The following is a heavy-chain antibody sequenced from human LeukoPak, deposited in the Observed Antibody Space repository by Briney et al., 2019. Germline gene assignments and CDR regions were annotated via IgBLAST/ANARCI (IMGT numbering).Heavy chain of an antibody. CDR2: IYYSGST. J-gene: IGHJ6*02. D-gene: IGHD3-3*01. CDR1: GGSISGYY. Sequence: NPSETLSLTCTVSGGSISGYYWSWIRQPPGKGLEWIGYIYYSGSTNYNPSLKSRVTISVDTSKNQFSLKLSSVTAADTAVYYCARDNRYYDFWSGYYAELPTDYYYYGMDVWGQGTTVTVSS. CDR3: ARDNRYYDFWSGYYAELPTDYYYYGMDV. V-gene: IGHV4-59*01.